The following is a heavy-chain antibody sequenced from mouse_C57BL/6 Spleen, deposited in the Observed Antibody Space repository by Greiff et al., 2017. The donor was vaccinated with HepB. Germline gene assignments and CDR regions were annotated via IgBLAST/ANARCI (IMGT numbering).Heavy chain of an antibody. V-gene: IGHV1-55*01. CDR1: GYTFTSYW. CDR2: IYPGSGST. D-gene: IGHD2-4*01. J-gene: IGHJ2*01. Sequence: QVQLQQPGAELVKPGASVKMSCKASGYTFTSYWITWVKPRPGQGLEWIGDIYPGSGSTNYNEKFQSKATRTVDTSSSTAYMQVSSLTSADSSVYYCASGIYYDYDGTLYFYYWGQGTTLTVAS. CDR3: ASGIYYDYDGTLYFYY.